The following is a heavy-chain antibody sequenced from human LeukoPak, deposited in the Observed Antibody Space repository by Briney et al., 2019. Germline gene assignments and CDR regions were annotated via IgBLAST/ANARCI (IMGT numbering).Heavy chain of an antibody. CDR3: AKGYTPSSPLGEFAS. V-gene: IGHV3-33*06. Sequence: GRSLRLSCAVPGFTLTSFAMHWVRQAPGKGLEWVALIRHDEANHYYADSVQGRFTISRDTSKNTLYLQMNNLRVEDTAVYYCAKGYTPSSPLGEFASWGQGTLVTVSS. D-gene: IGHD5-12*01. CDR2: IRHDEANH. CDR1: GFTLTSFA. J-gene: IGHJ4*02.